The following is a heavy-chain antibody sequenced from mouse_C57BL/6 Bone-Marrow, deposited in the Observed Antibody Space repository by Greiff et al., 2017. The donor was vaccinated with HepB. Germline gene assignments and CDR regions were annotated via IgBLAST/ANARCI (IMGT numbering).Heavy chain of an antibody. CDR1: GYSITSGYY. CDR3: ARSLTGTFYYFDY. CDR2: ISYDGSN. V-gene: IGHV3-6*01. J-gene: IGHJ2*01. Sequence: VQLKESGPGLVKPSQSLSLTCSVTGYSITSGYYWNWIRQFPGNKLEWMGYISYDGSNNYNPSLKNRISITRDTSKNQFFLKLNSVTTEDTATYYCARSLTGTFYYFDYWGQGTTLTVSS. D-gene: IGHD4-1*01.